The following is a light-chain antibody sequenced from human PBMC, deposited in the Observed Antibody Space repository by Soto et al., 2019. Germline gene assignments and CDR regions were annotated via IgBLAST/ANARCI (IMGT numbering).Light chain of an antibody. Sequence: EIVMTQSPATLSVSPGETATLSCRASQSVGINLAWYQQIPGQAPRLLIYGASTRATGIPARFSGSGSGTEFTHTVTTVQSEDFAVYYWQQYNYWPTWTIGQGTKVEIK. V-gene: IGKV3-15*01. CDR2: GAS. J-gene: IGKJ1*01. CDR1: QSVGIN. CDR3: QQYNYWPTWT.